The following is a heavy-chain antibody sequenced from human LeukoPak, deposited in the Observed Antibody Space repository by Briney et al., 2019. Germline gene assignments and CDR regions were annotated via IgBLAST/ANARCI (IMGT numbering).Heavy chain of an antibody. CDR1: GGSISSGSYY. CDR3: ARDSSSLKLYVSGSVSWFDP. Sequence: PPETLSLTCTVSGGSISSGSYYWSWIRQPAGKGLEWIGRIYTSGSTYYNPSLKSRVTISVDTSKNQFSLKLSSVTAADTAVYYCARDSSSLKLYVSGSVSWFDPWGQGTLVTVSS. CDR2: IYTSGST. V-gene: IGHV4-61*02. D-gene: IGHD3-10*01. J-gene: IGHJ5*02.